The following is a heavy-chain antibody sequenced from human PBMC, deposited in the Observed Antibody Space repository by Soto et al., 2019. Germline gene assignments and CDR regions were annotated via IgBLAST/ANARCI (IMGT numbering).Heavy chain of an antibody. CDR1: GFTSGDYA. Sequence: GGSLRLSCSASGFTSGDYAMSWFRQAPGKGLEWVGFIRSKAYGGTTEYAASVKGRFSISRDDSKSIAYLLMNSLKTEDTAVYYCTREAVRYFDWLVRYYGTDVWGQGTTVTV. V-gene: IGHV3-49*03. J-gene: IGHJ6*02. CDR2: IRSKAYGGTT. CDR3: TREAVRYFDWLVRYYGTDV. D-gene: IGHD3-9*01.